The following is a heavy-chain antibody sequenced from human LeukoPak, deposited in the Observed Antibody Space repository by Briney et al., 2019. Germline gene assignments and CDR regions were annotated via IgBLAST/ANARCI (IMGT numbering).Heavy chain of an antibody. CDR1: GFTVSSNY. V-gene: IGHV3-53*01. D-gene: IGHD3-3*01. Sequence: GGSLRLSCAASGFTVSSNYMSWVRQAPGKGLEWVSVIYSGGSTYYADSVKGRFTISRDNSKNTLYLQMNSLRAEDTAVYYCAREASYDFWSGNAWFDPWGQGTLVTVSS. CDR3: AREASYDFWSGNAWFDP. J-gene: IGHJ5*02. CDR2: IYSGGST.